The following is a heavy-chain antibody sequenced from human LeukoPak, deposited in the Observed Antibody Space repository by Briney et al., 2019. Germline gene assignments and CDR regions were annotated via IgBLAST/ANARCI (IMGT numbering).Heavy chain of an antibody. J-gene: IGHJ6*03. V-gene: IGHV4-39*07. CDR3: ARLFGGYYMDV. Sequence: SETLSLTCTVSGGSISSSSYYWGWIRQPPGKGLEWIGSIHYSGSTNYNPSLKSRVTISVDTSKNQFSLKLSSVTAADTAVYYCARLFGGYYMDVWGKGTTVTISS. D-gene: IGHD3-16*01. CDR2: IHYSGST. CDR1: GGSISSSSYY.